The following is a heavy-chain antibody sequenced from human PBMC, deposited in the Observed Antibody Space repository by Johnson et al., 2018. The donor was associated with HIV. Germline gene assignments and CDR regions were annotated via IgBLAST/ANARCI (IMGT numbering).Heavy chain of an antibody. Sequence: VQLVESGGGLVKPGGSLRLSCAAPGLTFSRYDMHWVRQAPGKGLEWVSVIYSGGSPYYADSVKGRFTISRDNSKNTLYLQMNSLRAEDTAVYYCARLGLTDAFDIWGQGTMVTVSP. J-gene: IGHJ3*02. CDR1: GLTFSRYD. D-gene: IGHD2-8*01. CDR3: ARLGLTDAFDI. V-gene: IGHV3-66*01. CDR2: IYSGGSP.